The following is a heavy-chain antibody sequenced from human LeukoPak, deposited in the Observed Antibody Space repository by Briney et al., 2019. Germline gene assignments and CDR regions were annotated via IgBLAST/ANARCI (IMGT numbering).Heavy chain of an antibody. D-gene: IGHD2-15*01. CDR2: ISGSGGST. V-gene: IGHV3-23*01. J-gene: IGHJ4*02. CDR3: AKREVAEYYFDY. CDR1: GFTFSSYV. Sequence: GGSLRLSCAASGFTFSSYVMSWVRKAPGKGLEWVSTISGSGGSTYYADSVKGRFTISRDNSKNTLYLQMNSLRAEDTAVYYCAKREVAEYYFDYWGQGTLVTVSS.